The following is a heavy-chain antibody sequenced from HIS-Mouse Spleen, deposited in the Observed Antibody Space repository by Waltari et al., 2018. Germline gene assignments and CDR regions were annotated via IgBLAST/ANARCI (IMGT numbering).Heavy chain of an antibody. J-gene: IGHJ4*02. V-gene: IGHV2-70*15. D-gene: IGHD6-19*01. CDR2: IDWDDDK. CDR3: ARIAEGYTSGWYAFDY. CDR1: GFSLSTSGMC. Sequence: QVTLRESGPALVKPTQTLTLTCTFSGFSLSTSGMCLSWIRPPPGKALEWLARIDWDDDKYYSTSLKTRLTISRDTSKNQVVLTMTNMDPLDTATYYCARIAEGYTSGWYAFDYWGQGTLVTVSS.